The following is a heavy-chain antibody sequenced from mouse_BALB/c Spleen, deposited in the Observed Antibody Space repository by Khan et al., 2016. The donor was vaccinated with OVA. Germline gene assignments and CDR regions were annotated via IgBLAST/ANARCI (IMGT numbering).Heavy chain of an antibody. J-gene: IGHJ3*01. CDR3: ASHLTGSFAY. D-gene: IGHD4-1*01. V-gene: IGHV5-6*01. Sequence: EVQGVESGGDLVKPGGSPKLSCAASGFTFSSYGMSWVRQTPDKRLEWVATISSAGTYTYYPDSVKGRFTISRNNAKNTLYLQMSSLKSEDTAMYYCASHLTGSFAYWGQGTLVTVSA. CDR1: GFTFSSYG. CDR2: ISSAGTYT.